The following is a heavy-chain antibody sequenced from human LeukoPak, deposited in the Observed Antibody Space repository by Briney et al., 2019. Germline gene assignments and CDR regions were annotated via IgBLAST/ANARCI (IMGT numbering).Heavy chain of an antibody. D-gene: IGHD2-2*01. CDR3: ARVVTPRYCSSTSCYWKGWFDP. CDR2: IIASFGTA. J-gene: IGHJ5*02. CDR1: GGTLSRYA. V-gene: IGHV1-69*01. Sequence: SVKVSCKASGGTLSRYAISWVRQAPGQGLEWMGGIIASFGTANYAQKFQGRVTISADESSGTAYMELSSLRSEDTAVYYCARVVTPRYCSSTSCYWKGWFDPWGQGTLATVSS.